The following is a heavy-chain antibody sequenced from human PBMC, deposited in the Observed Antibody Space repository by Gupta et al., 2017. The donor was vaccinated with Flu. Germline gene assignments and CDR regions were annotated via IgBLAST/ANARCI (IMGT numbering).Heavy chain of an antibody. D-gene: IGHD6-19*01. V-gene: IGHV4-34*01. CDR3: ARPTAGYTTGWYGGHFDF. J-gene: IGHJ4*02. CDR2: INHAGDT. Sequence: PGKGLEWIGQINHAGDTIYNPSLKSRFTISIDTSKNHFSLTLSSVTAADTAVYFCARPTAGYTTGWYGGHFDFWGQGTLVTVSS.